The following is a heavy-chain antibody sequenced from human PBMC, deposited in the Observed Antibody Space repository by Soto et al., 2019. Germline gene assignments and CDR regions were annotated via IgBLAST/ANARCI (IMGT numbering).Heavy chain of an antibody. D-gene: IGHD4-4*01. CDR2: INPDGNVG. V-gene: IGHV3-7*03. J-gene: IGHJ4*02. CDR3: AGWGGHDYNY. Sequence: EVQLLGSGGGLVQPGGSLRISCVGSGFTFSTYWMNWVRQAPGKGLEWVANINPDGNVGTYVDSVRGRFTTSRDNAKNSLYLQMNILRADDTAVYFCAGWGGHDYNYWGQGIMVTVSS. CDR1: GFTFSTYW.